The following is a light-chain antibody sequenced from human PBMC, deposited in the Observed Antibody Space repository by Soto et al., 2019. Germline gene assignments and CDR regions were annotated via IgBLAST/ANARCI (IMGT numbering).Light chain of an antibody. CDR3: RSYTNIHTRASV. CDR2: EVT. Sequence: QSVPTQPASVSGSPGQTTTSSCTGTNSDIGSYNRISWYQQHPGKAPKLIIYEVTDGPSGVSNRFSGSKSGNTASLTISGLQAEDDAEYYSRSYTNIHTRASVFGTGTKVTVL. J-gene: IGLJ1*01. V-gene: IGLV2-14*01. CDR1: NSDIGSYNR.